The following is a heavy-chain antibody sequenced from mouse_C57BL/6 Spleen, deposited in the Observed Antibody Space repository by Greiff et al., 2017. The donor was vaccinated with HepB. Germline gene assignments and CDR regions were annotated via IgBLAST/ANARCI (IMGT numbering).Heavy chain of an antibody. J-gene: IGHJ2*01. Sequence: VQLQQSGPGLVQPSQSLSITCTVSGFSLTSYGVHWVRQSPGKGLEWLGVIWSGGSTDYNAAFISRLSISKDNSKSQVFFKMNSLQADDTAIYYCARCPVSYYGSSYDYFDYWGQGTTLTVSS. CDR3: ARCPVSYYGSSYDYFDY. V-gene: IGHV2-2*01. D-gene: IGHD1-1*01. CDR1: GFSLTSYG. CDR2: IWSGGST.